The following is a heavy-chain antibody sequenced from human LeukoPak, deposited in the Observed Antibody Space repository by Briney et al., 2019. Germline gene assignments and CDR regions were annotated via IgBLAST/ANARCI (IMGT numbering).Heavy chain of an antibody. CDR1: GFTFSDYY. V-gene: IGHV3-11*04. Sequence: GGSLRLSCTASGFTFSDYYMPWIRQAPGKGLEWISYMSSSGDTIYYADSVKGRFTISRDNAKNSLYLQMNSLRAEDTAVYHCARDYDYVWGPFQHWGQGTLVTVSS. J-gene: IGHJ1*01. CDR3: ARDYDYVWGPFQH. CDR2: MSSSGDTI. D-gene: IGHD3-16*01.